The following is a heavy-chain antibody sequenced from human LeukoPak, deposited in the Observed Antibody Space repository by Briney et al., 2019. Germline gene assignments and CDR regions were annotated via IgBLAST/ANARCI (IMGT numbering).Heavy chain of an antibody. Sequence: ASVRVSCKTSGYTFTNLDINWLRQAPGQGLEWMGWMSPNSGDTGYAQKFQGRVSMTRDIFKSTAYMELSSLRSEDTAIYYCASNPPNTGDFYYWGLGTLVTVSS. CDR3: ASNPPNTGDFYY. CDR1: GYTFTNLD. CDR2: MSPNSGDT. J-gene: IGHJ4*02. V-gene: IGHV1-8*01. D-gene: IGHD1-1*01.